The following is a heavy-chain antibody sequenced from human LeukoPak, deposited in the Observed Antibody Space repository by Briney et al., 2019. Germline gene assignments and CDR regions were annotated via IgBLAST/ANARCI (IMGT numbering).Heavy chain of an antibody. J-gene: IGHJ4*02. CDR2: TYYRSKWYY. CDR3: ARTRDLGPDY. CDR1: GDSVSSNSAA. D-gene: IGHD1-26*01. Sequence: KLSQTLSLTCVISGDSVSSNSAAWNWIRQSPSRGLEWLGRTYYRSKWYYHYAVSMKSRITVNPDTSKNQFSLQLNSVTPEDTAVYYCARTRDLGPDYWGQGTLVTVSS. V-gene: IGHV6-1*01.